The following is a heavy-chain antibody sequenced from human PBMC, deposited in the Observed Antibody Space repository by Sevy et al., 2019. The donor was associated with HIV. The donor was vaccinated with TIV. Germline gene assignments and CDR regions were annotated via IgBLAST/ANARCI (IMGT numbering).Heavy chain of an antibody. Sequence: SETLSLTCAVSGGSFSGYSWDWIRQPPGKGLEWIGEVNHSGSTNYNQSLKSRVTISVDTSKNQFSLKLTFVTAADTAVYYCARGGDGVVPSPIIGLGPWTKYWYFDLWGRGTLVTVSS. CDR2: VNHSGST. CDR3: ARGGDGVVPSPIIGLGPWTKYWYFDL. J-gene: IGHJ2*01. D-gene: IGHD3-3*01. CDR1: GGSFSGYS. V-gene: IGHV4-34*01.